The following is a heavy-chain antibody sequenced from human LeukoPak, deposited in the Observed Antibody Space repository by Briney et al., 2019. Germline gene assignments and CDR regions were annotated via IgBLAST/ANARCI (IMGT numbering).Heavy chain of an antibody. CDR2: ISWNSGSR. CDR1: GFTFDDYA. CDR3: AKAFYSYDSSGYSAVDY. D-gene: IGHD3-22*01. Sequence: GRSLRLSCAASGFTFDDYAMHWVRQAPGKGLGWVSGISWNSGSRGYADSGKGRFTISRDNAKNSLYLQMNSLRAEATALYYCAKAFYSYDSSGYSAVDYWGQGTLVPVSS. J-gene: IGHJ4*02. V-gene: IGHV3-9*01.